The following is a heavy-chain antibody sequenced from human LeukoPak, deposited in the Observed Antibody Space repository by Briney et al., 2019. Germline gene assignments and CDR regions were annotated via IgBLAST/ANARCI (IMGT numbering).Heavy chain of an antibody. J-gene: IGHJ4*02. V-gene: IGHV3-30*18. CDR3: AKDRSNPSPFFYY. D-gene: IGHD4-11*01. Sequence: GGSLRLSCAASGFTFSRYGMHWVRQAPGKGLEWVAVISYDGSNKYYADSVKGRFTISRDNSKNTLYLQMNSLRAEDTAVYYCAKDRSNPSPFFYYWGQGTLVTVSS. CDR1: GFTFSRYG. CDR2: ISYDGSNK.